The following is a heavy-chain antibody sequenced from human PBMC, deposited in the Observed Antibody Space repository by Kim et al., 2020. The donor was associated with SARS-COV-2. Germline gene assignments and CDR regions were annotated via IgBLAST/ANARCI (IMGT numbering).Heavy chain of an antibody. CDR1: GASITSYY. CDR3: ASYSGSFYFQH. D-gene: IGHD1-26*01. Sequence: SETLSLTCTVSGASITSYYWTWIRQPPGKGLELIGYIYYSGSTNYNPSLNSRVTLSVDTSKNQFSLKLSSVTAADTAVYYCASYSGSFYFQHWGLGNLITVS. J-gene: IGHJ1*01. CDR2: IYYSGST. V-gene: IGHV4-59*13.